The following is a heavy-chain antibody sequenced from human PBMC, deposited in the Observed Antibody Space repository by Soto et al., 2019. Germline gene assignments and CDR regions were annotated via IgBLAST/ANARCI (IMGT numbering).Heavy chain of an antibody. V-gene: IGHV3-21*01. CDR2: ISSSSTYI. CDR3: ARHLRERVLDVHYYYNGMDV. CDR1: GFTFSRYS. J-gene: IGHJ6*02. Sequence: EVQLVESGGGLVKPGGSLRLSCAASGFTFSRYSMNWVRQAPGKGLEWVSLISSSSTYIYYADSVKGRFTISRDNAKNSLYLQMNSLRAEDTAVYYCARHLRERVLDVHYYYNGMDVWGQGKTVTVSS. D-gene: IGHD3-3*01.